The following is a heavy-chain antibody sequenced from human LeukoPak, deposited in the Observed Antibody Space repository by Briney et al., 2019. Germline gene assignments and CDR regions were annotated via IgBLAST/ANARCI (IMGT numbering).Heavy chain of an antibody. CDR3: ARDCSSTSARY. CDR2: IIPIFGTA. CDR1: GGTFSCYA. D-gene: IGHD2-2*01. J-gene: IGHJ4*02. Sequence: SVKVSCKASGGTFSCYAISWVRQAPGQGLEWMGGIIPIFGTANYAQKFQGRVTITADESTSTAYMELSRLRSEDTAVYYCARDCSSTSARYWGQGTLVTVSS. V-gene: IGHV1-69*01.